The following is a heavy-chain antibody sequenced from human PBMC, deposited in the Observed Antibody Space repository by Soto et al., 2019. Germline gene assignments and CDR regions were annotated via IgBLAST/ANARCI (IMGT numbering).Heavy chain of an antibody. V-gene: IGHV4-31*03. D-gene: IGHD3-22*01. Sequence: SETLSLTCTVSGGSISSGGYYWSWIRQHPGKGLEWIGYIYYSGSTYYNPSLKSRVTISVDTSKNQFSLKPSSVTAADTAVYYCARSIVVVRDPYYYGMDVWGQGTTVTVSS. CDR1: GGSISSGGYY. J-gene: IGHJ6*02. CDR2: IYYSGST. CDR3: ARSIVVVRDPYYYGMDV.